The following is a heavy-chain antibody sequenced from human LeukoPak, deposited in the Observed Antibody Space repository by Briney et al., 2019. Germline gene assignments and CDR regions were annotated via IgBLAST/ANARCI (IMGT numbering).Heavy chain of an antibody. V-gene: IGHV3-48*02. J-gene: IGHJ4*02. D-gene: IGHD3-10*01. CDR3: ARDSVTYYYGSGSYFYLDY. CDR2: ISSSSSTI. CDR1: GFTFSSYS. Sequence: GGSLRLSCAASGFTFSSYSMNWVRQAPGKGLEWVSYISSSSSTIYYADSVKGRFTISRDNAKNSLYLQMNSLRDEDTAVYYCARDSVTYYYGSGSYFYLDYWGQGTLVTVSS.